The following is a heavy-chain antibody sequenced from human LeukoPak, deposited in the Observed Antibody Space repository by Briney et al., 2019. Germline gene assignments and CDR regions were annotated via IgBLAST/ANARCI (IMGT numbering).Heavy chain of an antibody. Sequence: GGSLRLSCASSGFTFSSYGMHWVRQAPGKGLEWVAVISYDGSNKYYADSVKGRFTISRDNSKNTLYLQMNSLRAEDTAVYYCAKESDTAMANFDYWGQGTLVTVSS. D-gene: IGHD5-18*01. CDR2: ISYDGSNK. CDR1: GFTFSSYG. V-gene: IGHV3-30*18. J-gene: IGHJ4*02. CDR3: AKESDTAMANFDY.